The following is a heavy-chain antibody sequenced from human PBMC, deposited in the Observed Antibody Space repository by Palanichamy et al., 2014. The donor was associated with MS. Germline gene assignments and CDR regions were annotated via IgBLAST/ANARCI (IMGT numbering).Heavy chain of an antibody. V-gene: IGHV4-31*03. J-gene: IGHJ3*02. CDR1: GGSISSGGYY. CDR3: ARAFRTLYSSGWSDAFDI. Sequence: QVQLQESGPGLVKPSQTLSLTCTVSGGSISSGGYYWSWIRQHPGKGLEWIGYIYYSGSTYYNPSLKSRVTISVDTSKNQFSLKLSSVTAADTAVNYCARAFRTLYSSGWSDAFDIWDQGTMVTVSS. D-gene: IGHD6-19*01. CDR2: IYYSGST.